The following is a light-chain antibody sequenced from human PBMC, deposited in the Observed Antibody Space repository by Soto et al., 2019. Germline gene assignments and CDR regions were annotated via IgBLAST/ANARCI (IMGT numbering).Light chain of an antibody. Sequence: QSVLTQPPSASGTPGQRVTISCSGSSSNLGSNSVYWYQQLPGTAPKLLIYTNNQRPSGVPDRFSGSKSGTSASLAISGLRSEDDADYYCAAWDDSLSGYVFGTGTKRTVL. V-gene: IGLV1-47*02. CDR3: AAWDDSLSGYV. CDR1: SSNLGSNS. CDR2: TNN. J-gene: IGLJ1*01.